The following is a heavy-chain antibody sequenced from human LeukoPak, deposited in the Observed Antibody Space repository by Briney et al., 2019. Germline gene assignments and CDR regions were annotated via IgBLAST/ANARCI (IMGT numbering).Heavy chain of an antibody. D-gene: IGHD5-12*01. J-gene: IGHJ4*02. Sequence: SETLSLTCTVAARSISNYYCSLIRQTAGKGLEWIGRIYTTGATNYNPSLRSRVTMSIDTSKNQCSLNLISVTAADTAVYYCARGGGYRPDYWGPGTLVTVSS. CDR3: ARGGGYRPDY. CDR2: IYTTGAT. V-gene: IGHV4-4*07. CDR1: ARSISNYY.